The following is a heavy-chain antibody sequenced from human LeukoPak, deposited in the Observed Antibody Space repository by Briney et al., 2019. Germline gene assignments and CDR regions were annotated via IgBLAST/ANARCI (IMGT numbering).Heavy chain of an antibody. J-gene: IGHJ4*02. D-gene: IGHD3-3*01. CDR1: GFTFTNYA. CDR3: ARVGDFWSGLDY. CDR2: IYYSGST. Sequence: GSLRLSCAASGFTFTNYAMTWVRQAPGKGLEWIGYIYYSGSTNYNPSLKSRVTISVDTSKNQFSLKLSSVTAADTAVYYCARVGDFWSGLDYWGQGTLVTVSS. V-gene: IGHV4-59*01.